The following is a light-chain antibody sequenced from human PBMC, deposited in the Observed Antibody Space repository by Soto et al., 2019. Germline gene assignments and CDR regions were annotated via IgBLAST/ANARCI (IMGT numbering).Light chain of an antibody. CDR1: SSDVGAYKY. CDR2: GVS. V-gene: IGLV2-14*03. CDR3: SSFTGTTTLDV. Sequence: ALAQPASVSGSPGQSITISCTGTSSDVGAYKYVSWYQQHPGKVPKLIIYGVSNRPSGVSNRFSGSKSGNTAFLTISGIQPEDEADYYCSSFTGTTTLDVFGTGTKVTVL. J-gene: IGLJ1*01.